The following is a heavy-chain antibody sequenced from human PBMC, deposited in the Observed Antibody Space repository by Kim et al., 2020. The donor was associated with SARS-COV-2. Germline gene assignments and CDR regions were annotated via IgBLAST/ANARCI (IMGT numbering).Heavy chain of an antibody. V-gene: IGHV4-59*13. CDR3: AGGSGWLTDA. CDR2: ISNSGGT. CDR1: GGSIDTYY. J-gene: IGHJ5*02. Sequence: SETLSLTCTVSGGSIDTYYYNWIRHSPGKRLEWIGHISNSGGTNYNPSLKSRVTISSDTSKNQFPLKLTSVTAEDTAVYYCAGGSGWLTDAWGQGTLVTVSS. D-gene: IGHD6-19*01.